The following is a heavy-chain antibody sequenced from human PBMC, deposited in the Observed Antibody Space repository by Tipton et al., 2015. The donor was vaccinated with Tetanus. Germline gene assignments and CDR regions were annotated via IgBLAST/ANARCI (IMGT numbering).Heavy chain of an antibody. V-gene: IGHV3-30*03. J-gene: IGHJ6*02. CDR3: ARDTVRQQVGGAQWYYLGMDV. CDR2: ISYDGSHK. D-gene: IGHD6-13*01. CDR1: GFTFGSHG. Sequence: SLRLSCAASGFTFGSHGMHWVRQAPGKGLEWAALISYDGSHKYYAASVKGRFTISRDSSKNTVYLEMNSLRAEDTAVYYCARDTVRQQVGGAQWYYLGMDVWGQGTTVTVSS.